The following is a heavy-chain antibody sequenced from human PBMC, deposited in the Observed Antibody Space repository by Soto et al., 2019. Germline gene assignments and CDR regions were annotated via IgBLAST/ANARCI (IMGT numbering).Heavy chain of an antibody. CDR2: IIPIFGTA. J-gene: IGHJ4*02. D-gene: IGHD5-12*01. CDR1: GGTFSSYA. CDR3: ARDFPRGYSGYDKHFDY. V-gene: IGHV1-69*01. Sequence: QVQLVQSGAEVKKPGSSVKVSCNASGGTFSSYAISWVRQAPGQGLEWMGGIIPIFGTANYAQKFQGRVTITADESTSTAYMELSSLRSDDTAVYYCARDFPRGYSGYDKHFDYWGQGTLVTVSS.